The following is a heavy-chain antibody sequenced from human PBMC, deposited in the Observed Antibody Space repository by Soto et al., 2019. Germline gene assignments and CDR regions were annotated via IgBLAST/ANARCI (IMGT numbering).Heavy chain of an antibody. CDR2: INPSGGST. CDR1: GYTFTSYY. D-gene: IGHD2-2*01. Sequence: ASVKVSCKASGYTFTSYYMHWVRQAPGQGLEWMGIINPSGGSTSYAQKFQGRVTMTRDTSTSTVYMELSSLRSEDTAVYYCARWSNSVVVPAAGFDPWGQGTLVTVSS. V-gene: IGHV1-46*01. J-gene: IGHJ5*02. CDR3: ARWSNSVVVPAAGFDP.